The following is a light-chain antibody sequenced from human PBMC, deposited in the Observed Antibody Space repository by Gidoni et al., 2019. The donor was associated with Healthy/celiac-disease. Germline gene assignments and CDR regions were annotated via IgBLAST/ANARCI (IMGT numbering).Light chain of an antibody. CDR1: QSVSIN. CDR3: QQYNNWQT. V-gene: IGKV3-15*01. Sequence: EIVMTQSPATLSVSPGERATLSCRASQSVSINLAWYQQKPGQAPSLLIYGASTRATGIPAMFSGSGSGTEFTLTISSLQSEDFAVYYCQQYNNWQTFGQGTKVEIK. J-gene: IGKJ1*01. CDR2: GAS.